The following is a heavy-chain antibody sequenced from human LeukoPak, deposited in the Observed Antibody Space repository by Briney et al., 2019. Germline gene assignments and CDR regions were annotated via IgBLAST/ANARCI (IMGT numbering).Heavy chain of an antibody. CDR3: ARDNWGSADY. D-gene: IGHD7-27*01. CDR1: GGSISSYY. Sequence: SETLSLTCTVSGGSISSYYWSWIRQPPGKGLEWIGYIYYSGSTNYNPSLKSRVTISVDTSKTQFSLKLSSVPAADTAVYYCARDNWGSADYWGQGTLVTVSS. V-gene: IGHV4-59*01. CDR2: IYYSGST. J-gene: IGHJ4*02.